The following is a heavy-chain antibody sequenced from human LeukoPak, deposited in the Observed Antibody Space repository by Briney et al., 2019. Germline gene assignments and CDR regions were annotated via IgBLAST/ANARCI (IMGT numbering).Heavy chain of an antibody. CDR2: IFGSGGP. Sequence: SETLSLTCTVSGGSIKSDSYKWSWIRQPAGKGLEWIGRIFGSGGPIYNPSLKSRVTISVDTSKNQFSLKLSSVTAADTAVYYCASEYGSGSYSEYWGQGTLVTVSS. CDR1: GGSIKSDSYK. CDR3: ASEYGSGSYSEY. J-gene: IGHJ4*02. D-gene: IGHD3-10*01. V-gene: IGHV4-61*02.